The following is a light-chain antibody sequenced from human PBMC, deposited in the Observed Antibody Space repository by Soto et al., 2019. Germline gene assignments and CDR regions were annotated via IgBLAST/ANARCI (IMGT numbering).Light chain of an antibody. CDR3: QQGSNSPRT. V-gene: IGKV3-11*01. Sequence: IVLTQSPATLSLSPGEGATLSCRASQSVSNYLAWYQQKPGQAPRLLLYDASNRATGIPDRFSGSGSGTDFTLTSSWLEPEDFAVYYCQQGSNSPRTFGGGTKVEIK. CDR2: DAS. CDR1: QSVSNY. J-gene: IGKJ4*01.